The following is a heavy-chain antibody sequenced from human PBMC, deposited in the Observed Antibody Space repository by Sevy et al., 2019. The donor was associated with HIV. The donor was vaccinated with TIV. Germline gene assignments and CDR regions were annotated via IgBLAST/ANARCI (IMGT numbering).Heavy chain of an antibody. CDR2: LNGDGSSA. D-gene: IGHD6-19*01. J-gene: IGHJ5*02. V-gene: IGHV3-74*01. Sequence: GGSLRLSCAASGFTFSSHWMHWVRKAPGKGLVWVLRLNGDGSSASYADFMKGRSTISRDNGKNTVYLQISSLTADDTAVYYCTRGRSGTYGWFDPWGQGTLVTVSS. CDR3: TRGRSGTYGWFDP. CDR1: GFTFSSHW.